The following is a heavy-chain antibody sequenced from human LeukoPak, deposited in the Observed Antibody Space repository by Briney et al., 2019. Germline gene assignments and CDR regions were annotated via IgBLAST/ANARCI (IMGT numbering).Heavy chain of an antibody. CDR1: GFTFSSYA. CDR3: AKDRSGSGSYPLFDY. Sequence: HPGGSLRLSCAASGFTFSSYAMSWVRQAPGKGLEWVSAISGSGGSTYYADSVKGRFTISRDNSKNTLYLQMNSLRAEDTAVYYCAKDRSGSGSYPLFDYWGQGTLVTVSS. D-gene: IGHD3-10*01. CDR2: ISGSGGST. J-gene: IGHJ4*02. V-gene: IGHV3-23*01.